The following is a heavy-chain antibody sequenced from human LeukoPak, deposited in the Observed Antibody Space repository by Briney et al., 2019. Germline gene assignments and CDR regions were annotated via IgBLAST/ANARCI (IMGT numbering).Heavy chain of an antibody. J-gene: IGHJ4*02. V-gene: IGHV4-34*08. CDR2: INHSGST. Sequence: PGGSLRLSCAASGFTFSNYVMSWVRQPPGKGLEWIGEINHSGSTNYNPSLKSRVTISVDTSKNQFSLKLSSVTAADTAVYYCTYSRAFDYWGQGTLVTVSS. CDR1: GFTFSNYV. D-gene: IGHD2-15*01. CDR3: TYSRAFDY.